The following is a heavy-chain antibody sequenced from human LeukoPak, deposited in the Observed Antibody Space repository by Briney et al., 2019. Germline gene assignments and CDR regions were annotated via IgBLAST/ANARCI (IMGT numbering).Heavy chain of an antibody. CDR2: INHSGST. Sequence: SETLSLTCAVYGGSFSGYYWSWIRQPPGKGLEWIGEINHSGSTDYNPSLKSRVTISVDTSKNQFSLKLSSVTAADTAVYYCASLQQPIYYYYYMDVWGKGTTVTVSS. CDR1: GGSFSGYY. V-gene: IGHV4-34*01. J-gene: IGHJ6*03. D-gene: IGHD6-13*01. CDR3: ASLQQPIYYYYYMDV.